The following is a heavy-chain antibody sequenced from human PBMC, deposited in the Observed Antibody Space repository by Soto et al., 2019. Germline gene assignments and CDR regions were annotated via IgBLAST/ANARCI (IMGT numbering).Heavy chain of an antibody. CDR3: TTDPGDYEDF. CDR1: GINFNNAW. CDR2: IKNKADGGTT. D-gene: IGHD4-17*01. J-gene: IGHJ4*02. V-gene: IGHV3-15*01. Sequence: PGGSLRLSCAASGINFNNAWMSWVRQAPGKGLEWVGRIKNKADGGTTDYAAPVRGRFTVSRDDSKNTLFLQMNSLETEDTAVYYCTTDPGDYEDFWGQGTLVTVSS.